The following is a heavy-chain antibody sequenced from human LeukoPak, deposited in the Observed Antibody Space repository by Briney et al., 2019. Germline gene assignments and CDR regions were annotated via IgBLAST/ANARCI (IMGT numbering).Heavy chain of an antibody. V-gene: IGHV4-34*01. J-gene: IGHJ6*02. CDR1: GGSFSGYY. CDR3: ARIRYSYGYSPYGMDV. CDR2: INHSGST. D-gene: IGHD5-18*01. Sequence: PSETLSLTCAVYGGSFSGYYWSWIRQPPGKGLEWIGEINHSGSTNYNPSLKSRVTISVDTSKNQFSLKLSSVTAADTAVYYCARIRYSYGYSPYGMDVWGQGTTVTVSS.